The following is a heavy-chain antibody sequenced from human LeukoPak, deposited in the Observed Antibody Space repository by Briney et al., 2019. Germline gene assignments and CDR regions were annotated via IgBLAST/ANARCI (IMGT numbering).Heavy chain of an antibody. CDR1: GFTFSAYG. V-gene: IGHV3-30*02. Sequence: GGSLRLSCPASGFTFSAYGIHWVRQAPGKGLEWVAFIRYDGSSKYYADSVNGRFTISRDNSKNTLYLQMNSLRAEDTAVYYCAKDQGTYGPYYFDYWGQGILVTVSS. CDR3: AKDQGTYGPYYFDY. CDR2: IRYDGSSK. J-gene: IGHJ4*02. D-gene: IGHD3-10*01.